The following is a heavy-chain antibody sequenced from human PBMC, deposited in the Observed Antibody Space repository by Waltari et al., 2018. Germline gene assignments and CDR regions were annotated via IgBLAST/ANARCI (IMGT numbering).Heavy chain of an antibody. V-gene: IGHV4-38-2*02. D-gene: IGHD3-9*01. CDR3: AREAGSGIDWYHDY. CDR2: ISDSGTT. J-gene: IGHJ4*02. CDR1: DFSISSGFY. Sequence: QMPESGPGLVKPSETLSRMCSVSDFSISSGFYWGWLRQSPGKGLEWIGSISDSGTTSYNPSLQSRVTISIDTSKNQFSLKLGSVTAADTAVFYCAREAGSGIDWYHDYWGQGILVTVSS.